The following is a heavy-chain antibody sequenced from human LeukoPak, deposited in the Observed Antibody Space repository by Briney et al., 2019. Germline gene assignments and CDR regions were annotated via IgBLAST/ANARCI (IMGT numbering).Heavy chain of an antibody. J-gene: IGHJ4*02. CDR2: ISTYNGNT. CDR1: GYTSTTYD. CDR3: AKGRRSSFFDY. V-gene: IGHV1-18*01. Sequence: ASVKVSCKASGYTSTTYDINWVRQAPGQGLEWMGWISTYNGNTNYAQKLQGRVTMTIDTSTTTAYMELRSLRSDDTAVYYCAKGRRSSFFDYWGQGTLVTVSS.